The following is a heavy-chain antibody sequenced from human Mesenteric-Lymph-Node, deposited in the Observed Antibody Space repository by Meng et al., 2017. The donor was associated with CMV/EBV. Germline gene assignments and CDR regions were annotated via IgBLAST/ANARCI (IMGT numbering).Heavy chain of an antibody. Sequence: GGSLRLSCAASGFIFSSYAFAWVRQAPGKGLEWVSYINSGGTTMFYADSVKGRFTISRDNAKNSMFLQVNSLRAEDTAVYFCARESSTSRYFDYWGQGTLVTVSS. V-gene: IGHV3-48*03. CDR2: INSGGTTM. CDR3: ARESSTSRYFDY. D-gene: IGHD2-2*01. J-gene: IGHJ4*02. CDR1: GFIFSSYA.